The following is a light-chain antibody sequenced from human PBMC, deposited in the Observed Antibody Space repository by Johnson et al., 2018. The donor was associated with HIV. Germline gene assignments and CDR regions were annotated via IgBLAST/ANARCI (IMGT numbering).Light chain of an antibody. CDR1: SSNIGNNY. V-gene: IGLV1-51*01. CDR2: DNN. CDR3: GTWDSSLSAGGFV. J-gene: IGLJ1*01. Sequence: QSVLTQPPSVSAAPGQKVTISCSGSSSNIGNNYVSWYQQLPGTAPTLLIYDNNKRPSGITDRFSGSKSGTSATLGITGLQTGAEADYYCGTWDSSLSAGGFVFGTGTKVTVL.